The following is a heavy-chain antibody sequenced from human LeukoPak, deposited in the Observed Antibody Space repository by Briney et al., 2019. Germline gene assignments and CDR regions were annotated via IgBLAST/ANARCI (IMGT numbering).Heavy chain of an antibody. CDR2: IIPIFGTA. J-gene: IGHJ4*02. V-gene: IGHV1-69*05. CDR1: GGTFSSYA. D-gene: IGHD6-19*01. CDR3: ARPKGYSSGWYFDY. Sequence: GASVKVSCKASGGTFSSYAISWVRQAPGQGLEWMGGIIPIFGTANYAQKFQGRVTITTDESTSTAYMELSSLRSEDTAVYYCARPKGYSSGWYFDYWGQGTLVTVSS.